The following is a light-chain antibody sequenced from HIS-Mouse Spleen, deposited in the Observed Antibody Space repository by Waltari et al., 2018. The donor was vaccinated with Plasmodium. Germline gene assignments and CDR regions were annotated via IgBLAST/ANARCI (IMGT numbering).Light chain of an antibody. CDR2: DAS. CDR1: QDISNY. V-gene: IGKV1-33*01. Sequence: DIQMTQSPSSLSASVGDRVTITCQASQDISNYLNWYQQKPGKAPKLLIYDASNLETGVPSRCSGSGSGTDFTFTISSLQPEDIATHYWSQYDNLPPLFPFGPGTKVDIK. CDR3: SQYDNLPPLFP. J-gene: IGKJ3*01.